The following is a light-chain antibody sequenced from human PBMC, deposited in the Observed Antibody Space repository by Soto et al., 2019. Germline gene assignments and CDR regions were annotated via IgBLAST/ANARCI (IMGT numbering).Light chain of an antibody. Sequence: EIVMTQSPVTLSVSPGERATLSCRASQSVSSNLAWYQQKPGQAPRLLIYGASTRATGIPARFSGSGSGTEFTLTISSLQSEDFAVYYCQQYNNWPPTFGQGTKVEMK. CDR3: QQYNNWPPT. CDR1: QSVSSN. V-gene: IGKV3-15*01. CDR2: GAS. J-gene: IGKJ1*01.